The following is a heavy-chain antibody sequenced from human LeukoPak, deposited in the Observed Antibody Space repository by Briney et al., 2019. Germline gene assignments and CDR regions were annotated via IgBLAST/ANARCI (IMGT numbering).Heavy chain of an antibody. CDR1: GFTLSTYW. Sequence: GGSLRLSCAASGFTLSTYWMHWVRQAPGKGLVWVSRINSDATIITYADSVKGRFTISRDNSKNTQSLQMNSLRAEDTAVYYCAKDDDWGRYKHWGQGTLVTVSS. D-gene: IGHD3-16*01. CDR2: INSDATII. V-gene: IGHV3-74*01. CDR3: AKDDDWGRYKH. J-gene: IGHJ1*01.